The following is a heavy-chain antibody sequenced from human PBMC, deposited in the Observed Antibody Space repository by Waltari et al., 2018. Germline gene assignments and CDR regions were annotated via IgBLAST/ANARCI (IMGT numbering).Heavy chain of an antibody. CDR1: GYSFTSYW. Sequence: EVQLEQSGAEVQKPGESLKISCKGSGYSFTSYWIAWVRQMPGKGLERMGLTYPGESDTRYSPSFQGQVTISADKSINTAYLEWSSLKASDTAVYYCAREKGFSSGNFDYWGQGTLVTVSS. V-gene: IGHV5-51*01. D-gene: IGHD2-15*01. CDR2: TYPGESDT. CDR3: AREKGFSSGNFDY. J-gene: IGHJ4*02.